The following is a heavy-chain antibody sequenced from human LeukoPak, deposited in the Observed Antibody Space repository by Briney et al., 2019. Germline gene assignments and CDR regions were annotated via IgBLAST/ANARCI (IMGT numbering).Heavy chain of an antibody. J-gene: IGHJ4*02. CDR1: GGSISSYY. V-gene: IGHV4-59*01. CDR2: IYYSGST. Sequence: PSETLSLTCTVSGGSISSYYWSWIRQPPGKGLEWIGYIYYSGSTNYNPSLKSRVTISVDTSKNQFSLKLSSVTAADTAVYYCARVYHYYDSSGYYSIHDYWGQGTLVTVS. D-gene: IGHD3-22*01. CDR3: ARVYHYYDSSGYYSIHDY.